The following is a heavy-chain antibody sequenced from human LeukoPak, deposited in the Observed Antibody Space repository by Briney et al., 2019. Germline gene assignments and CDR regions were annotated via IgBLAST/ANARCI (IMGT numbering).Heavy chain of an antibody. CDR2: IYSGGST. J-gene: IGHJ4*02. D-gene: IGHD3-9*01. CDR3: ASSVPPRVLRYFDWLVYFDY. Sequence: GGSLRLSCAASGFTFSNAWMSWVRQAPGKGLEWVSIIYSGGSTYYADSVKGRFTISRDNSKNTLYLQMNSLRAEDTAVYYCASSVPPRVLRYFDWLVYFDYWGQGTLVTVSS. V-gene: IGHV3-66*01. CDR1: GFTFSNAW.